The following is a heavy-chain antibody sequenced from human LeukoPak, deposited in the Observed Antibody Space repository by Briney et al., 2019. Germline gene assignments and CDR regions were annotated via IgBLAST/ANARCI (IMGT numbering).Heavy chain of an antibody. CDR2: ISSNGGST. D-gene: IGHD1-26*01. Sequence: HPGGSLTLSCAASGLTLSSYAMHWVRQAPGKGLEYVSGISSNGGSTYYANSVKGRFTISRDNSKNTLYLQMGSLRPEDMAVYYCARVVGATYFDYWGQGTLVTVSS. J-gene: IGHJ4*02. CDR3: ARVVGATYFDY. V-gene: IGHV3-64*01. CDR1: GLTLSSYA.